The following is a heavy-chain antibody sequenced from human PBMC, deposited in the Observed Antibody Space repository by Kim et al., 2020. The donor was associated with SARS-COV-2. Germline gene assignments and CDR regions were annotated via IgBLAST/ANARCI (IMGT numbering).Heavy chain of an antibody. Sequence: SVKVSCKASGGTFSSYAISWVRQAPGQGLEWMGGIIPIFGTANYAQKFQGRVTITADESTSTAYMELSSLRSEDTAVYYCAAVFTGGGYWSLDPWGQGTLVTVSS. CDR3: AAVFTGGGYWSLDP. CDR2: IIPIFGTA. CDR1: GGTFSSYA. J-gene: IGHJ5*02. V-gene: IGHV1-69*13. D-gene: IGHD2-21*02.